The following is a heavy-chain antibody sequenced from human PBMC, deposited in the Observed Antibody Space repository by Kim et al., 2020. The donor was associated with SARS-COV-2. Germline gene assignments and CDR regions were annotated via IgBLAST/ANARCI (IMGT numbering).Heavy chain of an antibody. D-gene: IGHD1-26*01. CDR1: GGSVSSGSYY. CDR3: ASCGSYQAWFDP. CDR2: IYYSGST. Sequence: SETLSLTCTVSGGSVSSGSYYWSWIRQPPGKGLEWIGYIYYSGSTNYNPSLKSRVTISVDTSKNQFSLKLSSVTAADTAVYYCASCGSYQAWFDPWGQGTLVTVSS. J-gene: IGHJ5*02. V-gene: IGHV4-61*01.